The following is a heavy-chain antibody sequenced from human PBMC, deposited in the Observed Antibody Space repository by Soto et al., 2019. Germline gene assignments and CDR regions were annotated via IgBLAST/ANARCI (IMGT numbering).Heavy chain of an antibody. Sequence: ASVKVSCKASGYTFTSYAMHWVRQAPGQRFEWMGWINAGNGNTKYSQKFQGRVTITRDTSASTAYMELSSLRSEDTAVYYCARVPPFVSDWWADAFDIWGQGTMVTVSS. CDR3: ARVPPFVSDWWADAFDI. CDR1: GYTFTSYA. CDR2: INAGNGNT. D-gene: IGHD2-15*01. V-gene: IGHV1-3*01. J-gene: IGHJ3*02.